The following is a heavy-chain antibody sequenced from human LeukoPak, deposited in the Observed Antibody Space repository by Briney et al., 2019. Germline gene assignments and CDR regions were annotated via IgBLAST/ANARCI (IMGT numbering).Heavy chain of an antibody. CDR3: AIGVNWFDP. CDR1: GGSISSYY. J-gene: IGHJ5*02. V-gene: IGHV4-34*01. CDR2: INHSGST. Sequence: SETLSLTCTVSGGSISSYYWSWIRQPPGKGLEWIGEINHSGSTNYNPSLKSRVTISVDTSKNQFSLKLSSVTAADTAAYYCAIGVNWFDPWGQGTLVTVSS.